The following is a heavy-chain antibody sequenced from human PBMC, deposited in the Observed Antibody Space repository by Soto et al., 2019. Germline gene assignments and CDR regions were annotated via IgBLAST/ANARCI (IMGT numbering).Heavy chain of an antibody. CDR2: VSHDGRNT. D-gene: IGHD6-19*01. CDR3: AKGGRQWLVASGFNY. J-gene: IGHJ4*02. Sequence: VQLVESGGGVVQPGRSLRLSCAASGFTFSDYAMHWVRQAPGKGLEWVAVVSHDGRNTHYADSVKGRFTISRDSSKNTVSLEMPSVRAEGTAVYYCAKGGRQWLVASGFNYWGQGALVSVSS. CDR1: GFTFSDYA. V-gene: IGHV3-30*18.